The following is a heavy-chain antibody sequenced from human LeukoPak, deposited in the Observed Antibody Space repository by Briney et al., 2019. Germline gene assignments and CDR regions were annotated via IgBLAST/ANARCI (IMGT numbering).Heavy chain of an antibody. J-gene: IGHJ6*04. CDR1: GFSISGYS. Sequence: GGSLRLSCAASGFSISGYSMNWVRQAQGKGLEWVSYINEDSSYTYYAKSVKGRFTISRDNAKNSLYLQMNSLRGEDTAVYYCARDDATTARASGMDVWGKGTTVTVSS. CDR3: ARDDATTARASGMDV. V-gene: IGHV3-21*01. D-gene: IGHD6-6*01. CDR2: INEDSSYT.